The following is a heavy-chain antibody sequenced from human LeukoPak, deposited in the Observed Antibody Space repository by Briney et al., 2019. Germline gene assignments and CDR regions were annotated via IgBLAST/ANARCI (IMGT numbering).Heavy chain of an antibody. CDR3: AKGDSSSWSAFEI. D-gene: IGHD6-13*01. Sequence: AGGSLRLSCVGSGFTFSTYAMNWVRQAPGKGLEWVAFIRYDETKKYYADSVKGRFTISRDNSKNTLYLQMNSLRAEDTAVFYCAKGDSSSWSAFEIWGQGTMVTVSS. CDR2: IRYDETKK. J-gene: IGHJ3*02. CDR1: GFTFSTYA. V-gene: IGHV3-30*02.